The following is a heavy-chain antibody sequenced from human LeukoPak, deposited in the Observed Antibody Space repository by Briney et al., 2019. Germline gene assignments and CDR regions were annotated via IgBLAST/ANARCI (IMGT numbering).Heavy chain of an antibody. V-gene: IGHV4-34*01. CDR1: GGSFSGYY. Sequence: SETLSLTCAVYGGSFSGYYWSWIRQPPGKGLEWIGEINHSGSTNYNPSLKSRVTISVDTSKNQFSLKLSSVTAADTAVYYCARGSQLWFGESPFDYWGQGTLVTVSS. CDR2: INHSGST. CDR3: ARGSQLWFGESPFDY. D-gene: IGHD3-10*01. J-gene: IGHJ4*02.